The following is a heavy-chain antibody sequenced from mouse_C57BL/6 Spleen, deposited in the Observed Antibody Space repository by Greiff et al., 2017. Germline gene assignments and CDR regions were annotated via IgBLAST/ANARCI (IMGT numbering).Heavy chain of an antibody. V-gene: IGHV5-17*01. J-gene: IGHJ2*01. CDR2: ISSGSSTI. CDR1: GFTFSDYG. Sequence: EVKLVESGGGLVKPGGSLKLSCAASGFTFSDYGMHWVRQAPEKGLEWVAYISSGSSTIYYADTVKGRFTISRDNAKNTLFLQRTGVWADDTCMYYGAGRGGAPYYFDYWGQGTTLTVSS. CDR3: AGRGGAPYYFDY.